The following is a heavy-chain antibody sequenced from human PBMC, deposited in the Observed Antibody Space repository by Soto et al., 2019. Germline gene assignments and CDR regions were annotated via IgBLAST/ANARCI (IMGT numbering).Heavy chain of an antibody. V-gene: IGHV4-38-2*01. CDR3: ARHEYVSSSYDLLDV. Sequence: ASETLSLTCAVSGYSISSGYYWGWLRQPPGKGLEWIANIYYTGTTFYNPSLRSRVSMTIDASKNRFSLNLSSVTASDTALYYCARHEYVSSSYDLLDVWGRGTMVTVSS. D-gene: IGHD3-22*01. J-gene: IGHJ3*01. CDR1: GYSISSGYY. CDR2: IYYTGTT.